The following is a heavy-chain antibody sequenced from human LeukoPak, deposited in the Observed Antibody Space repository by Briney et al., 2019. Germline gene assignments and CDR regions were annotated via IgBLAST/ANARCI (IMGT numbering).Heavy chain of an antibody. Sequence: GGSLRLSCSASGFTFSSSWMTWVRQAPGKGLEWVANIKQDGSEQYTADSLKGRFTISRDNDKKLLFLQMNSLRVDDTAVYYCARVGPPYYYCYMDAWGNGTTVTVSS. V-gene: IGHV3-7*01. J-gene: IGHJ6*03. CDR2: IKQDGSEQ. CDR1: GFTFSSSW. CDR3: ARVGPPYYYCYMDA.